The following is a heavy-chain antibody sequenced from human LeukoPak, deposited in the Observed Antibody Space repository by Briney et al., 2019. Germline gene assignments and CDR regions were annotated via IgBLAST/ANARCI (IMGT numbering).Heavy chain of an antibody. CDR3: ARLGSLRGHFDY. CDR1: GGSISSYY. D-gene: IGHD2-15*01. V-gene: IGHV4-4*07. Sequence: SETLSLTCTVSGGSISSYYWSWIRQPAGKGLEWIGRIYTSGSTNYNPSLKSRVTISVDTSKNQFSLKLSSVTAADTAVYYCARLGSLRGHFDYWGQGTLVTVSS. J-gene: IGHJ4*02. CDR2: IYTSGST.